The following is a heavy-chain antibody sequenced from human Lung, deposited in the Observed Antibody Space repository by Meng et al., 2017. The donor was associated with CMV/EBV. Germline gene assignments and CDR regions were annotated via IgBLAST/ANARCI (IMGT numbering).Heavy chain of an antibody. J-gene: IGHJ5*02. D-gene: IGHD6-19*01. V-gene: IGHV4-39*07. CDR1: GGSISGSRHY. Sequence: LRLXCTVSGGSISGSRHYWGWVRQPPGKGLEWIGSIYYTGSTYYNESLKGRVTVSVDTPKNEFSLKLNSVTAAGTAVYYCARRNSIDVAGYWFDPWGQGTLVTVSS. CDR3: ARRNSIDVAGYWFDP. CDR2: IYYTGST.